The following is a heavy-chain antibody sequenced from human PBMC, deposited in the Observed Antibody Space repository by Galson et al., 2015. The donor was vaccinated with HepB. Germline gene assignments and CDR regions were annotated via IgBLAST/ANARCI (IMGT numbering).Heavy chain of an antibody. Sequence: SLRLSCATSGFAFSNFFMNWVRQAPGKGLEWVSSISSSGNYTYYADSVRGRFTISRDDAKNSLSLQMNSLRAEDTAFYYCVTDSSGRHTFDFWGQGTLVTVSS. J-gene: IGHJ4*02. V-gene: IGHV3-21*01. D-gene: IGHD3-22*01. CDR3: VTDSSGRHTFDF. CDR2: ISSSGNYT. CDR1: GFAFSNFF.